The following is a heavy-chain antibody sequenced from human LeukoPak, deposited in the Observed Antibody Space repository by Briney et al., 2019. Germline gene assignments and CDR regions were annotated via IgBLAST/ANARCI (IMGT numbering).Heavy chain of an antibody. CDR1: GFTFSSYA. D-gene: IGHD3-22*01. J-gene: IGHJ4*02. V-gene: IGHV3-30-3*01. Sequence: GGSLRLSCAASGFTFSSYAMPWVRQAPGEGLEWVAVISYDGSNKYYADSVKGRFTISRDNSKNTLYLQMNSLRAEDTAVYYCARSYYYDRKSGYFDYWGQGTLVTVSS. CDR2: ISYDGSNK. CDR3: ARSYYYDRKSGYFDY.